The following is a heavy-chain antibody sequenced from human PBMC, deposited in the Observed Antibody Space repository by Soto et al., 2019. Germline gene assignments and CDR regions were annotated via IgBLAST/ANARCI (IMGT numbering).Heavy chain of an antibody. V-gene: IGHV4-59*08. Sequence: SETVSLTCTVSGGSISSDYWSWIRQPPGKGLEWIGYMYYSGGTNYNPSLKSRVTISVDTSKNQFSLKVSSVTAADTAVYYCARRSYYGSGSIFDYWGQGTLVTVSS. CDR1: GGSISSDY. J-gene: IGHJ4*02. CDR2: MYYSGGT. D-gene: IGHD3-10*01. CDR3: ARRSYYGSGSIFDY.